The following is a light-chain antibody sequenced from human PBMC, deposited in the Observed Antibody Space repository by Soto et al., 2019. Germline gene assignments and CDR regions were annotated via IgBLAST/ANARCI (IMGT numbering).Light chain of an antibody. CDR3: HQYVSWT. CDR2: GAS. J-gene: IGKJ1*01. Sequence: EIVLAQSPAILSVSPGDRATLSCRASQSVSTNLTWFQQNPGKAPRLLFYGASSRATGIPDRFSGSGSGTDFTLTISRLEPEDFAVYYCHQYVSWTFGQGTKVDI. CDR1: QSVSTN. V-gene: IGKV3-20*01.